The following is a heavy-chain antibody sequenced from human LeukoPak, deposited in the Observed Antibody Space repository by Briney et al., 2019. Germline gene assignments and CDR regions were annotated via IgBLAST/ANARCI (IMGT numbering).Heavy chain of an antibody. Sequence: ASVKVSCKASGYTFSSYGISWVRQAPGQGLKWMGWISGYNANAKYAQKLQGRVTMTTDTSTSTVMMELRSLRSEDTAVYYCARVVVVVVAARLDAFDIWGQGTMVTVSS. CDR1: GYTFSSYG. CDR2: ISGYNANA. V-gene: IGHV1-18*01. D-gene: IGHD2-15*01. J-gene: IGHJ3*02. CDR3: ARVVVVVVAARLDAFDI.